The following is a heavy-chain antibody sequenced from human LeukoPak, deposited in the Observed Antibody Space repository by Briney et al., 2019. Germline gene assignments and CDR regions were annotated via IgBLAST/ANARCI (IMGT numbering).Heavy chain of an antibody. Sequence: GGSLRLSCAASGFTFDNYVMNWVRQAPGKGLEWVAVISDDGYNKYYADSVKGRFTISRDDSKNTLFLQMSSLRAEDTALYYCANCRRDGYNQWYYGMDVWGQGTTVTVSS. D-gene: IGHD5-24*01. CDR2: ISDDGYNK. CDR3: ANCRRDGYNQWYYGMDV. CDR1: GFTFDNYV. V-gene: IGHV3-30*18. J-gene: IGHJ6*02.